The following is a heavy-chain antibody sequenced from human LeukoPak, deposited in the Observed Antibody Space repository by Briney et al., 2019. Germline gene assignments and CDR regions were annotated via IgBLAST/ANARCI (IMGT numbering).Heavy chain of an antibody. CDR1: RFTFSGYA. J-gene: IGHJ4*02. D-gene: IGHD6-13*01. CDR3: AKGSGSSWPYYFDS. V-gene: IGHV3-23*01. CDR2: ISGSGGST. Sequence: GGSLRLSCAASRFTFSGYAMNWVRQAPGKGLEWVSGISGSGGSTYYADSVKGRFTISRDNSKNTLYLQVNSLRAEDTAVYFCAKGSGSSWPYYFDSWGQGILVTVSS.